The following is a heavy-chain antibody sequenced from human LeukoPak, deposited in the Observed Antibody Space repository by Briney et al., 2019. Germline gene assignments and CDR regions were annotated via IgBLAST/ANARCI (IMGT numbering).Heavy chain of an antibody. D-gene: IGHD3-16*01. J-gene: IGHJ4*02. Sequence: SETLSLTCTVSGGSINNYYWSWIRQPPGKGLEWIGYIYYSGSTNYNPSLKSRVTISVDTSKNQFSLKMSSLTAADTAVYYCARHRGSAYPYFDYWGQGTLVTVSS. CDR3: ARHRGSAYPYFDY. CDR2: IYYSGST. V-gene: IGHV4-59*01. CDR1: GGSINNYY.